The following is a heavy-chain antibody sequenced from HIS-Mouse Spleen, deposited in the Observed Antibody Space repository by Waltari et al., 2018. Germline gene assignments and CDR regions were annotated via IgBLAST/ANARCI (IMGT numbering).Heavy chain of an antibody. CDR3: ASIGVGYSSSWYAFDI. D-gene: IGHD6-13*01. CDR2: IKQDGSEK. V-gene: IGHV3-7*01. J-gene: IGHJ3*02. Sequence: EVQLVESGGGLVQPGGSLRLSCAASGFTFSSYWMSWVRQALGKGLEWVANIKQDGSEKYYVDSVKGRFTISRDNAKNSLYLQMNSLRAEDTAVYYCASIGVGYSSSWYAFDIWGQGTMVTVSS. CDR1: GFTFSSYW.